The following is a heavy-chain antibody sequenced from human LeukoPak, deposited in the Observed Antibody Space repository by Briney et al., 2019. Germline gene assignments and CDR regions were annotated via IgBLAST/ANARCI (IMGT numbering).Heavy chain of an antibody. CDR3: AKVGYSYGFYYYMDV. CDR1: GFSFSNYA. Sequence: GGPLRLSCAASGFSFSNYAMSWVRQAPGKGLEWVSAISSSGGSTYYADSVKGRFTISRDNSKNTLYLQMNSLRAEDTAVYYCAKVGYSYGFYYYMDVWGKGTTVTVSS. V-gene: IGHV3-23*01. CDR2: ISSSGGST. J-gene: IGHJ6*03. D-gene: IGHD5-18*01.